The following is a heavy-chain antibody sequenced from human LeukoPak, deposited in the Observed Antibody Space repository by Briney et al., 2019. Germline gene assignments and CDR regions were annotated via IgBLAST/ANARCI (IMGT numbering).Heavy chain of an antibody. CDR2: IIPIFGTA. CDR3: ARTPYIVVVPAAIPVFSDY. CDR1: GGTFSSYA. V-gene: IGHV1-69*01. J-gene: IGHJ4*02. Sequence: SVKVSCKASGGTFSSYAISWVRQAPGQGLEWMGGIIPIFGTANYAQKFQGRVTITADESTSTAYMELSSLRSEDTAVYYCARTPYIVVVPAAIPVFSDYWGQGTLVTVSS. D-gene: IGHD2-2*01.